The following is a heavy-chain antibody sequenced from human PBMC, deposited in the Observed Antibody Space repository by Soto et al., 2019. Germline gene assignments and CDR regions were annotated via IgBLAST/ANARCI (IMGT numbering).Heavy chain of an antibody. CDR2: ISYDGSNK. D-gene: IGHD2-21*01. J-gene: IGHJ5*02. Sequence: QVQLVESGGGVVQPGRSLRLSCAASGFTFSSYAMHWVRQAPGKGLEWVAVISYDGSNKYYADSVKGRFTISRDNSKNTLYLQMNSLRAEDTAVYYCARDFGPFGDGSYPRDWFDPWGQGTLVTVSS. CDR3: ARDFGPFGDGSYPRDWFDP. CDR1: GFTFSSYA. V-gene: IGHV3-30-3*01.